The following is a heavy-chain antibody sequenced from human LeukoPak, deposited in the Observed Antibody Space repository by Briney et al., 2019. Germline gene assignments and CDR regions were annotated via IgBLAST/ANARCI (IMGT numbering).Heavy chain of an antibody. CDR2: INHSGST. CDR1: GGSFSGYY. CDR3: ARLGYDFDY. D-gene: IGHD3-16*01. V-gene: IGHV4-34*01. J-gene: IGHJ4*02. Sequence: SETLSLTCAVYGGSFSGYYWSWIRQPPGKGLEWIGEINHSGSTNYNPSLKSRVTISVDKSKNQFSLKLSSVTAADTAVYYCARLGYDFDYWGQGTLVTVSS.